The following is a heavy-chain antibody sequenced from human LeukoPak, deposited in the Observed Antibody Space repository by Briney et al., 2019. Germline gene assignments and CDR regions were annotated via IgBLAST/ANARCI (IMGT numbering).Heavy chain of an antibody. CDR2: IIPILGIA. J-gene: IGHJ4*02. Sequence: GASVKVSCKASGGTFSSYAISWVRQAPGQGLEWMGRIIPILGIANYAQKFQGRVTITADKSTSTAYMELSSLRSEDTAVYYCARDCSPREKDSTSCLFDYWGQGTLVTVSS. CDR3: ARDCSPREKDSTSCLFDY. CDR1: GGTFSSYA. D-gene: IGHD2-2*01. V-gene: IGHV1-69*04.